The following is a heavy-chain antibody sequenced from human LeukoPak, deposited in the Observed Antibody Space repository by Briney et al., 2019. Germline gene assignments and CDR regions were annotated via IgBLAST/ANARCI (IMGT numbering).Heavy chain of an antibody. CDR2: INPSGGST. Sequence: ASVKVSCKASGYTFTNYYIHWVRQAPGQGLEWMGIINPSGGSTTYAQKFRGRVTMTRDTSTSTVYMELSSLRSEDTAVYYCVSFVAAAGKEVDYWGQGTLVTVSS. CDR1: GYTFTNYY. V-gene: IGHV1-46*01. J-gene: IGHJ4*02. CDR3: VSFVAAAGKEVDY. D-gene: IGHD6-13*01.